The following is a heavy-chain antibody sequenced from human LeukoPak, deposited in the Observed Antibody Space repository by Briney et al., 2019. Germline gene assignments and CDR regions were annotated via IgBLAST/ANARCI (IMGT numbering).Heavy chain of an antibody. CDR1: GYTFTSYW. J-gene: IGHJ4*02. Sequence: GESLKISCKGSGYTFTSYWIGWVRQMPGKGLEWMGIIYPGDSDTRYSLSFQGQVTISADKSISTAYLQWSSLKASDTAMYYCARVGDTSGGLMDFDYWGQGTLVTVSS. CDR3: ARVGDTSGGLMDFDY. D-gene: IGHD6-25*01. V-gene: IGHV5-51*01. CDR2: IYPGDSDT.